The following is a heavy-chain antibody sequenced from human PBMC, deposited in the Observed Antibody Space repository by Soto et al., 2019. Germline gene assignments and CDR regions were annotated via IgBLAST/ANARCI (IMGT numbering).Heavy chain of an antibody. Sequence: QVQLVQSGAEVKKPGSSVKVSCKASGGTFSSYAISCVRQAPGQGLEWMGGIIPIFGTAHYAQKCQGRVTITADESTSTAYMELSSLRSEDTAVYYCAREGASGSHIGYWGQGTLVTVSS. J-gene: IGHJ4*02. D-gene: IGHD3-22*01. CDR3: AREGASGSHIGY. V-gene: IGHV1-69*01. CDR2: IIPIFGTA. CDR1: GGTFSSYA.